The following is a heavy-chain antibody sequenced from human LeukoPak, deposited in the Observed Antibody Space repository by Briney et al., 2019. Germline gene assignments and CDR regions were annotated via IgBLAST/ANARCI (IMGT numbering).Heavy chain of an antibody. D-gene: IGHD1-26*01. J-gene: IGHJ3*02. CDR1: GGSISSNY. Sequence: SEPLSLTCTVSGGSISSNYWSWIRQPPGKGLEWIGYIYNSGSTNYNPSLKSRVTISVDTSKNQFSLKLNSVTAADTAVYYCARQGGSFAFDIWGQGTMVTVSS. CDR2: IYNSGST. CDR3: ARQGGSFAFDI. V-gene: IGHV4-59*08.